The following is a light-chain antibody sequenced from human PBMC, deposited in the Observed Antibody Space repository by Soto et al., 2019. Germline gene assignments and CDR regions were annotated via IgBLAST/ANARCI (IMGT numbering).Light chain of an antibody. J-gene: IGKJ1*01. Sequence: MAQSRSTLSGSVGDRVNISCRSSQSLLHSNGYNYLDWYLQKPGQSPQLLIYLGSNRASGVPDRFSGSGSGTDFTLKISRVAAEDIGVYNCIPPLQSWPFGEGT. CDR3: IPPLQSWP. CDR2: LGS. CDR1: QSLLHSNGYNY. V-gene: IGKV2-28*01.